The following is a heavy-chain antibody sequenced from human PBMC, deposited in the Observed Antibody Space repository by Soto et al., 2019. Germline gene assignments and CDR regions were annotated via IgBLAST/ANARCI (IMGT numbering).Heavy chain of an antibody. CDR3: AKVKGYCSGGSCYSGNGMDV. J-gene: IGHJ6*02. CDR1: GFTFSSYA. D-gene: IGHD2-15*01. CDR2: ISGSGGST. V-gene: IGHV3-23*01. Sequence: GGSMRLSCAASGFTFSSYAMSWVRQAPGKGLEWVSAISGSGGSTYYEDSVKGRFTISRDNSKNTLYLQMNSLRAEDTAVYYCAKVKGYCSGGSCYSGNGMDVWGQGTTVTVSS.